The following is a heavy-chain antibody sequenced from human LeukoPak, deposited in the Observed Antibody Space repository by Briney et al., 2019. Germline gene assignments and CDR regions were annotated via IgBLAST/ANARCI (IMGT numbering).Heavy chain of an antibody. V-gene: IGHV1-69*02. D-gene: IGHD2-2*01. J-gene: IGHJ6*03. CDR1: GGTFSSYT. Sequence: GASVKVSCKASGGTFSSYTISWVRQAPGQGLEWMGRIIPILGIANYAQKFQGRVTITADKSTSTAYMELSSLRSEDTAVYYCARFAIVVVPADRSYYMDVWGKGTTVTVSS. CDR2: IIPILGIA. CDR3: ARFAIVVVPADRSYYMDV.